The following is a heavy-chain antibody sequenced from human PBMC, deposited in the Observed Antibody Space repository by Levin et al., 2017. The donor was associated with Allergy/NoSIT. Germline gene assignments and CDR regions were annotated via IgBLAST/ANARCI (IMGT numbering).Heavy chain of an antibody. D-gene: IGHD3-22*01. CDR2: INPHSGDT. CDR3: ARDLYNDDSVFGY. Sequence: GESLKISCKASRYIFSDYFIHWVRQAPGQGLEWMGWINPHSGDTKYAQEFQGMVTMTRDTSISTAYMELTRLTSDDTAVYYCARDLYNDDSVFGYWGQGTVVNVFS. CDR1: RYIFSDYF. V-gene: IGHV1-2*02. J-gene: IGHJ4*02.